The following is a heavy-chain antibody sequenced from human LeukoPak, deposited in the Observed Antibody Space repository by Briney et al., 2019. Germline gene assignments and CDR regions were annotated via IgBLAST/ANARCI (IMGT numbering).Heavy chain of an antibody. CDR2: MNPNSGNT. CDR3: ALSSGWFGISYYYYYYGMDV. Sequence: ASVKVSCKASGYTFTSYDINWARQATGQGLEWMGWMNPNSGNTGYAQKFQGRVTMTRNTSISTAYMELSSLRSEDTAVYYCALSSGWFGISYYYYYYGMDVWGQGTTVTVSS. V-gene: IGHV1-8*01. D-gene: IGHD6-19*01. J-gene: IGHJ6*02. CDR1: GYTFTSYD.